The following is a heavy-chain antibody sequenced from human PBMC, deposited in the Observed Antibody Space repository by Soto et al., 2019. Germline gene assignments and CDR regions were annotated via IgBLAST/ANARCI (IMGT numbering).Heavy chain of an antibody. V-gene: IGHV5-51*01. J-gene: IGHJ6*02. D-gene: IGHD2-15*01. CDR2: IYPGDSDT. CDR3: ARVVAATATYYYGMDV. CDR1: GYSFTSYW. Sequence: PGESLKISCKGSGYSFTSYWIGWVRQMPGKGLEWMGIIYPGDSDTRYSPSFQGQVTISADKSISTAYLQWSSLKASDTAMYYCARVVAATATYYYGMDVWGQGTTVTVSS.